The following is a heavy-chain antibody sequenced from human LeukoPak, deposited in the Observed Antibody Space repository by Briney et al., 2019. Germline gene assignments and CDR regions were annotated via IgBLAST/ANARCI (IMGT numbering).Heavy chain of an antibody. J-gene: IGHJ6*02. Sequence: GGSLRLSCAASGFTFSNYGMSWVRQAPGTGLEWVAGISGSGGNTYYADSVKGRFTISRDNSKNTLHLQMNNLRAADTAIYYCAKSRLIYCTGGGCYGMDVWGQGTTVSVSS. V-gene: IGHV3-23*01. CDR3: AKSRLIYCTGGGCYGMDV. CDR2: ISGSGGNT. D-gene: IGHD2-8*02. CDR1: GFTFSNYG.